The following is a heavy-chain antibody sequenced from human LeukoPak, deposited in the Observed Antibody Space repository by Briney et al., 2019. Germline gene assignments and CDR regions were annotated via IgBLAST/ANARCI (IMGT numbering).Heavy chain of an antibody. J-gene: IGHJ4*02. D-gene: IGHD3-3*01. V-gene: IGHV3-30*02. Sequence: PGGSLRLSCAASGFTFSSYGMHWVRQAPGKGLEWVAFIRYDGSNKYYADSVKGRFTISRDNSKNTLYLQMNSLRAEDTAVYYCARDPSYDFWSGSLDYWGQGTLVTVSS. CDR2: IRYDGSNK. CDR3: ARDPSYDFWSGSLDY. CDR1: GFTFSSYG.